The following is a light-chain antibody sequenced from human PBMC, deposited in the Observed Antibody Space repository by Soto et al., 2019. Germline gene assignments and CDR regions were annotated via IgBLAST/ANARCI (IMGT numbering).Light chain of an antibody. CDR1: QPISSHNY. V-gene: IGKV3-20*01. CDR3: QQYDNSPLT. Sequence: EIVLTQSPGTLSLSPGERATLSCRASQPISSHNYLAWYQQQPGQAPRVLIYGASRRATGISDRFSGSGSGTDFTLTISRLEPEDFAVYYGQQYDNSPLTFGGGTKVEIK. J-gene: IGKJ4*01. CDR2: GAS.